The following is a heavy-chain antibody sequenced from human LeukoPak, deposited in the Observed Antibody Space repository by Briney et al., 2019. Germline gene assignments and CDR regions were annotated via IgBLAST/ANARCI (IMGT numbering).Heavy chain of an antibody. CDR1: GLTVGINY. D-gene: IGHD6-19*01. J-gene: IGHJ6*02. V-gene: IGHV3-53*01. CDR2: MYADGST. Sequence: GGSLRLSCAASGLTVGINYMGWVRQAPGKGLEWVSFMYADGSTDYADSVKGRFTISRDNSKNTLYLQMNTLRAEDTAIYYCARDRYRSGCMDVWGQGTTVTVS. CDR3: ARDRYRSGCMDV.